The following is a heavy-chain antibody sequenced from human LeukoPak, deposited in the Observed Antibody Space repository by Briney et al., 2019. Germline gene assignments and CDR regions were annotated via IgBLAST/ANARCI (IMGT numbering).Heavy chain of an antibody. J-gene: IGHJ6*02. CDR2: IYYSGST. CDR3: ARDNWNYGSSMDV. D-gene: IGHD1-7*01. Sequence: SETLSLTCAVSGGSISSGGYSWSWIRQPPGKGLEWIGYIYYSGSTNYNPSLKSRVTISVDTSKNQFSLKLSSVTAAGMAVYYCARDNWNYGSSMDVWGQETTVTVSS. V-gene: IGHV4-61*08. CDR1: GGSISSGGYS.